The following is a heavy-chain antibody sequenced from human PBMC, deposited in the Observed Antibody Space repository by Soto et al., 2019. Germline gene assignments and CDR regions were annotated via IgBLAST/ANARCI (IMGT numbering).Heavy chain of an antibody. CDR1: GYTFTSYG. CDR3: ARSLDYYYYYYMDV. Sequence: ASVKLSCKACGYTFTSYGISCVRQAPGQGLEWMGWISAYNGNTNYAQKLQGRVTMTTDTSTSTAYMELRSLRSDDTAVYYCARSLDYYYYYYMDVWGKGTTVTVSS. CDR2: ISAYNGNT. V-gene: IGHV1-18*01. J-gene: IGHJ6*03.